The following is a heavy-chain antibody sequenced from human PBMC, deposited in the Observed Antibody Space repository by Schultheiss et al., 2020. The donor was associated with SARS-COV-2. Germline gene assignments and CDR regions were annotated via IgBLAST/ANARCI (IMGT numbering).Heavy chain of an antibody. V-gene: IGHV4-59*08. CDR3: ASRLVPGEGGAFDI. CDR2: IYYSGST. D-gene: IGHD6-13*01. Sequence: SETLSLTCTVSGCSISSYYWSWIRQPQGKGLEWIGYIYYSGSTNYNPTLKSRVTISVDTSKNQFSLKLSAVTAADTAVYYCASRLVPGEGGAFDIWGQGTMVTVSS. J-gene: IGHJ3*02. CDR1: GCSISSYY.